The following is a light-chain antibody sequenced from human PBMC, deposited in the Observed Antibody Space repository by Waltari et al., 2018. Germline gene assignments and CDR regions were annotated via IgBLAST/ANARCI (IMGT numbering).Light chain of an antibody. CDR1: QSASPN. V-gene: IGKV3-15*01. J-gene: IGKJ2*01. CDR2: DAS. Sequence: ERVMTQSPATLSVSPGETATLSCRASQSASPNLAWYQQKAGQAPRLLIYDASIRATGVPARFSGSGAGPEFTLTITGLQSEDFAVYYCQQYNNWLYTFGQGTKLEIK. CDR3: QQYNNWLYT.